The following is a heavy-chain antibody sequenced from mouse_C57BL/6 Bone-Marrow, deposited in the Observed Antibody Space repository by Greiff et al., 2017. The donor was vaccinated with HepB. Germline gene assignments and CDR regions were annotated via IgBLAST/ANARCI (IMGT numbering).Heavy chain of an antibody. CDR2: IDPENGDT. J-gene: IGHJ2*01. CDR3: TTGELPRSYFDY. V-gene: IGHV14-4*01. CDR1: GFNIKDDY. D-gene: IGHD1-1*01. Sequence: VQLQQSGAELVRPGASVKLSCTASGFNIKDDYMHWVKQRPEQGLEWIGWIDPENGDTEYASKFQGKATITADTSSNTAYLQLSSLTSEDTAVYYCTTGELPRSYFDYWGQGTTLTVSS.